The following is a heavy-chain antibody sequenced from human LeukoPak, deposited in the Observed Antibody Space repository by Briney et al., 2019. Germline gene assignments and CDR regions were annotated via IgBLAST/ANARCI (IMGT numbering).Heavy chain of an antibody. CDR2: ISSSSSYI. J-gene: IGHJ6*03. V-gene: IGHV3-21*01. CDR3: AKRNSDYDYYYYMDV. CDR1: AFTFSSYS. D-gene: IGHD1/OR15-1a*01. Sequence: AGGSLRLSCAASAFTFSSYSMNWVRQAPGKGLEWVSSISSSSSYIYYADSVKGRFTISRDNSKNTLYLQMNSLRAEDTAVYYCAKRNSDYDYYYYMDVWGKGTTVTISS.